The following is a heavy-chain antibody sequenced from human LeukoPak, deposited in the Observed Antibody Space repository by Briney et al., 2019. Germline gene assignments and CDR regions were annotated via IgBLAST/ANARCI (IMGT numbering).Heavy chain of an antibody. CDR3: HLFGDDAFDI. J-gene: IGHJ3*02. CDR1: GGSISSSSYY. D-gene: IGHD3-10*01. Sequence: PSETLSLTCTVSGGSISSSSYYWGWIRQPPGKGLEWIGSIYYSGSTYYNPSLKSQVTISVDTSKNQFSLKLSSVTAADTAVYYCHLFGDDAFDIWGQGTMVTVSS. V-gene: IGHV4-39*01. CDR2: IYYSGST.